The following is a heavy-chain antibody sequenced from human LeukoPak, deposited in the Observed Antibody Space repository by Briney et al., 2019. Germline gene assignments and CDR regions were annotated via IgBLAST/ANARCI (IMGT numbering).Heavy chain of an antibody. CDR3: TRELLTVIPSDSGDF. V-gene: IGHV4-39*02. CDR2: MYYNGAT. D-gene: IGHD3-10*01. J-gene: IGHJ4*02. Sequence: PSETLSLTCSISGGSFSSSYYYWGWIRQPPGKGLEWIGTMYYNGATQYNPSLKSRVTMSLDTSQNQFSLKLSSVSAADTAVYYCTRELLTVIPSDSGDFWGQGTLLTVSS. CDR1: GGSFSSSYYY.